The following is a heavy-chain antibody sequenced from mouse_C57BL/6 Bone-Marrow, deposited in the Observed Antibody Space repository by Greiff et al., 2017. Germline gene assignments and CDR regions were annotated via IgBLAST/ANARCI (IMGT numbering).Heavy chain of an antibody. CDR3: ARTRFAY. CDR1: GYTFISYT. CDR2: INPSSGYT. J-gene: IGHJ3*01. V-gene: IGHV1-4*01. Sequence: VMLVESGAELARPGASVKMSCKASGYTFISYTMHWVKQRPGQGLEWIGYINPSSGYTKYNQKFKDKATLTADKSSSTAYMQLSSLTSEDSAVYYCARTRFAYWGQVTLVTVSA.